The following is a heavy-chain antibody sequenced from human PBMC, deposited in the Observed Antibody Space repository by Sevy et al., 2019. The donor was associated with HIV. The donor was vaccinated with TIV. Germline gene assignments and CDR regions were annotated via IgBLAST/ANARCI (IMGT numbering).Heavy chain of an antibody. Sequence: GGSLRLSCAASGFTFKNWGMHWVRQAPGKGLEWVTIISNDGTKELYADSVKGRFTISRDNSKNTLYLQMNNLRPEDTAVYYCAKAVDTMGYYLDHWAQGTLVTVSS. V-gene: IGHV3-30*18. CDR2: ISNDGTKE. CDR3: AKAVDTMGYYLDH. J-gene: IGHJ4*02. CDR1: GFTFKNWG. D-gene: IGHD3-10*01.